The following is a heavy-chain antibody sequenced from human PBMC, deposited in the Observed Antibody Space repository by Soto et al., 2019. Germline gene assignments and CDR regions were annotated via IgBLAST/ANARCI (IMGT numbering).Heavy chain of an antibody. CDR2: ITPFNGNT. V-gene: IGHV1-45*02. CDR1: GYTFTYRY. Sequence: ASVKVSCKASGYTFTYRYLHWVRQAPGQALEWMGWITPFNGNTNYAQKFQDRVTITRDRSMSTAYMELSSLRSEDTAMYYCARSNGMGATGPFHYWCQGTLVTVSS. D-gene: IGHD1-26*01. CDR3: ARSNGMGATGPFHY. J-gene: IGHJ4*02.